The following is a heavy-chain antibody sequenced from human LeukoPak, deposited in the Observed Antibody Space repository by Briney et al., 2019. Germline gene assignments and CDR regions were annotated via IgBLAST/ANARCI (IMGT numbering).Heavy chain of an antibody. CDR3: ARSPRIAAAGGAHFDY. Sequence: SETLSLTCTVSGGSISSYYWSWIRQPPGKGLEWIGYIYYSGSTNYNPSLKSRVTISVDTSKNQFSLKLSSVTAADTAVYYCARSPRIAAAGGAHFDYWGQGTLVTVSS. D-gene: IGHD6-13*01. V-gene: IGHV4-59*01. CDR2: IYYSGST. CDR1: GGSISSYY. J-gene: IGHJ4*02.